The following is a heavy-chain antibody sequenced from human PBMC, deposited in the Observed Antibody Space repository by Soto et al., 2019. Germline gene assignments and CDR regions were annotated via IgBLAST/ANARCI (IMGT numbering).Heavy chain of an antibody. CDR1: GFTFSSYE. CDR2: ISSSGSTI. V-gene: IGHV3-48*03. J-gene: IGHJ6*04. D-gene: IGHD6-13*01. Sequence: GVSLRLSWAASGFTFSSYEMNWVRQAPGKGLEWVSYISSSGSTIYYADSVKGRFTISRDNAKNSLYLQMNSLRAEDTAVYYCARWKQQLLRSLYYYYGMDVRGKGTTVTVSS. CDR3: ARWKQQLLRSLYYYYGMDV.